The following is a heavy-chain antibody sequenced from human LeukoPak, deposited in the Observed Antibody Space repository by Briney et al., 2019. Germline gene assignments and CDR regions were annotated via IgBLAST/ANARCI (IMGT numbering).Heavy chain of an antibody. CDR2: ISGSGGST. CDR1: GFTFSSSS. J-gene: IGHJ4*02. CDR3: AKGSGWYV. Sequence: PGGSLRLSCVASGFTFSSSSMSWVRQAPGKGLEWVSVISGSGGSTDYADSVKGRFTISRDNSKNTLYLQMNSLRAEDTAVYYCAKGSGWYVWGQGTLVTVSS. V-gene: IGHV3-23*01. D-gene: IGHD6-19*01.